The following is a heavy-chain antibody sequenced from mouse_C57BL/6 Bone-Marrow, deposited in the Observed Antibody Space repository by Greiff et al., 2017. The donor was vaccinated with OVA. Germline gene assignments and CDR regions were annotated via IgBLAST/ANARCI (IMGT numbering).Heavy chain of an antibody. CDR2: IDPSDSYT. Sequence: VQLQQPGAELVRPGTSVKLSCKASGYTFTSYWMHWVKQRPGQGLEWIGVIDPSDSYTNYNQKFKGKATLTVDTSSSTAYMQLRSLTSEDSAVYYCARSDYYDYDLWFAYWGQGTLVTVSA. CDR3: ARSDYYDYDLWFAY. CDR1: GYTFTSYW. D-gene: IGHD2-4*01. J-gene: IGHJ3*01. V-gene: IGHV1-59*01.